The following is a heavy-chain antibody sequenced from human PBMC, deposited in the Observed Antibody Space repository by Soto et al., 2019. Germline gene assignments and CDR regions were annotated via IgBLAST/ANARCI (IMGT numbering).Heavy chain of an antibody. V-gene: IGHV3-66*01. CDR2: IQSGGTT. CDR1: GFTVSSKY. J-gene: IGHJ6*03. CDR3: ARDDVLCVGGRCSGISLDV. Sequence: GGSLRLSCAASGFTVSSKYMTWVRQAPGKGLEWVSLIQSGGTTYYADSVKGRFTISRDTSENTLHLQMDSLRVEDTAVYYCARDDVLCVGGRCSGISLDVWGKGTSVTLSS. D-gene: IGHD3-16*01.